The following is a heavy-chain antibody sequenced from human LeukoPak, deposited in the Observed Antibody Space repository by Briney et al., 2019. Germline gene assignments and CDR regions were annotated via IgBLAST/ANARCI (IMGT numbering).Heavy chain of an antibody. J-gene: IGHJ6*03. CDR3: ARVELAPYYYYMDV. CDR1: GFSVSSYE. D-gene: IGHD1-7*01. Sequence: GGSLRLSCAASGFSVSSYEMNWVRQAPGKGLEWVSHISSSGSTIWYADSVKGRFTISRDNAKNSLYLQMNSLRAEDTAVYYCARVELAPYYYYMDVWGKGTTVTVSS. CDR2: ISSSGSTI. V-gene: IGHV3-48*03.